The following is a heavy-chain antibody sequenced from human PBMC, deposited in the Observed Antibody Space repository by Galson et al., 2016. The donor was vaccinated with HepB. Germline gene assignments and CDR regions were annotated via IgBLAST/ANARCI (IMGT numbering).Heavy chain of an antibody. CDR3: ARQVDDGYYEA. V-gene: IGHV5-51*01. CDR2: IYPGDSDT. J-gene: IGHJ5*02. Sequence: QSGAEVTKPGESLKISCKGSGSSFTSYWIGWVRQMPGKGLEWMGIIYPGDSDTRYNPSFRGQVTISADKSITTAYLQWTTLKASDTSIYYCARQVDDGYYEAWGQGTLVTVSS. D-gene: IGHD1-26*01. CDR1: GSSFTSYW.